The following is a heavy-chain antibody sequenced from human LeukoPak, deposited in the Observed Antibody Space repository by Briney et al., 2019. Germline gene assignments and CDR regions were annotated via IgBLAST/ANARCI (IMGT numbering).Heavy chain of an antibody. Sequence: PGGSLRLSCAASGFTVSNNYMSWVRQAPGEGLEWVSVIYGGGSTYYADSVKGRFTISRDNSKNALFLQMNSLRTEDTAVYYCARVGPGGDGYNYGYFDYWGQGTLVTVSS. CDR3: ARVGPGGDGYNYGYFDY. V-gene: IGHV3-53*01. CDR1: GFTVSNNY. D-gene: IGHD5-24*01. J-gene: IGHJ4*02. CDR2: IYGGGST.